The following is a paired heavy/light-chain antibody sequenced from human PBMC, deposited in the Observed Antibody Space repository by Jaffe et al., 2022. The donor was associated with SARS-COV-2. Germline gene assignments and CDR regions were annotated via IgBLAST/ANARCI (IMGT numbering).Light chain of an antibody. V-gene: IGLV2-14*01. CDR3: SSYTSSSTLV. CDR2: DVS. CDR1: SSDVGGYNY. J-gene: IGLJ1*01. Sequence: QSALTQPASVSGSPGQSITISCTGTSSDVGGYNYVSWYQQHPGKAPKLMIYDVSNRPSGVSNRFSGSKSGNTASLTISGLQAEDEADYYCSSYTSSSTLVFGTGTKVTVL.
Heavy chain of an antibody. J-gene: IGHJ6*03. V-gene: IGHV1-69*01. CDR2: IIPIFGTA. Sequence: QVQLVQSGAEVKKPGSSVKVSCKASGGTFSSYAISWVRQAPGQGLEWMGGIIPIFGTANYAQKFQGRVTITADESTSTAYMELSSLRSEDTAVYYCASRSFSRYCSGGSCYSAYYYYYYMDVWGKGTTVTVSS. CDR3: ASRSFSRYCSGGSCYSAYYYYYYMDV. D-gene: IGHD2-15*01. CDR1: GGTFSSYA.